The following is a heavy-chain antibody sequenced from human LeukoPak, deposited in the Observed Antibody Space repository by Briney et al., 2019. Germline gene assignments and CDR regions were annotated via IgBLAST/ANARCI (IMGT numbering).Heavy chain of an antibody. J-gene: IGHJ4*02. D-gene: IGHD1-7*01. CDR2: ISGSGGST. CDR3: ARAHNWKYGTFEH. Sequence: GGSLRLSCAASGFTFSSYGMSWVRQAPGKGLEWVSAISGSGGSTYYADSVKGRFSISRDNSKNTLYLQMNSLRAEDTAVYYCARAHNWKYGTFEHWGQGTLVTVSS. CDR1: GFTFSSYG. V-gene: IGHV3-23*01.